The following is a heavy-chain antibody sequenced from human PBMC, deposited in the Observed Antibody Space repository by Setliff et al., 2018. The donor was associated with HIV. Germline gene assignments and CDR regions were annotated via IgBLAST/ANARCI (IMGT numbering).Heavy chain of an antibody. CDR3: ARVQYLEQLTYYYYYCMDV. V-gene: IGHV1-2*02. D-gene: IGHD6-13*01. Sequence: ASVKVSCKASGYTFTGYYMHWVRQAPGQGLEWMGWINPNSGGTNYARKFQGRVTMTRDTSISTAYMELSRLRSDDTAVYYCARVQYLEQLTYYYYYCMDVWGQGTTVTVSS. J-gene: IGHJ6*02. CDR1: GYTFTGYY. CDR2: INPNSGGT.